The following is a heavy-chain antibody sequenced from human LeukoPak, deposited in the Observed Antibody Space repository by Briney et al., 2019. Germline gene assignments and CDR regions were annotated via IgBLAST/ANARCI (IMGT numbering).Heavy chain of an antibody. CDR2: IKQDGSEK. V-gene: IGHV3-7*01. CDR3: ARDPWGSVTTGDYFDY. CDR1: GFTFSSYW. Sequence: PGGSLRLSCAASGFTFSSYWMSWVRQAPGKGLEWVANIKQDGSEKYYVDSVKGRFTISRDNAKNSLYLQMNSLRAEDTAVYYCARDPWGSVTTGDYFDYWGQGTLVTVSS. D-gene: IGHD4-11*01. J-gene: IGHJ4*02.